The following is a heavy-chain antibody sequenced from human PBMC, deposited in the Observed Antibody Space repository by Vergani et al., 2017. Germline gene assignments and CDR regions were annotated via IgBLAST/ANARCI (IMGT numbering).Heavy chain of an antibody. CDR3: TTLPHDYGDPYYFDY. CDR2: IKSKTDGGTT. V-gene: IGHV3-15*01. CDR1: GFTFSNAW. J-gene: IGHJ4*02. D-gene: IGHD4-17*01. Sequence: EVQLVESGGGLVKPGGSLRLSCAASGFTFSNAWMSWVRQAPGKGLEWVGRIKSKTDGGTTDYAAPVKGRFTISRDDSKNTLYLQMNSLKTEDTAVYYCTTLPHDYGDPYYFDYGGQGTLVTVSS.